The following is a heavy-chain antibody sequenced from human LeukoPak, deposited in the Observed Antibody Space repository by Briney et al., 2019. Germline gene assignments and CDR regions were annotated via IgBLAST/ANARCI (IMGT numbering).Heavy chain of an antibody. Sequence: PSETLSLTCTVSGGSISSSSYYWGWIRQPPGKGLEWIGSIYYSGSTYYNPSLKSRVTISVDTSKNQFSLKLSSVTAADTAVYYCARLDLQLVPGYWGQGTLVTVSS. CDR2: IYYSGST. CDR1: GGSISSSSYY. CDR3: ARLDLQLVPGY. V-gene: IGHV4-39*01. D-gene: IGHD6-6*01. J-gene: IGHJ4*02.